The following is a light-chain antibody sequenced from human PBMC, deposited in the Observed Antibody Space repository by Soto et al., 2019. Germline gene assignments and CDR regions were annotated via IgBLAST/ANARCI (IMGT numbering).Light chain of an antibody. V-gene: IGKV3-11*01. CDR3: QQRSIWPRT. Sequence: EIVLTQSPATLSLSPGERATLSCRASQSVNTYLGWYQQKPGQAPRLLIYDASNRATGIPARFSGSGSGTDFTLTISSLEPEDFAVYYCQQRSIWPRTFGQGTKLEIK. CDR2: DAS. CDR1: QSVNTY. J-gene: IGKJ1*01.